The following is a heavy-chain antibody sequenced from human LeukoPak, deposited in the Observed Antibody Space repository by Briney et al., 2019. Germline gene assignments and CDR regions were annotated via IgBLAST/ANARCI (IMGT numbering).Heavy chain of an antibody. CDR2: MNPNSGNT. CDR3: ARTYMVRGVIINYYYYYMDG. Sequence: ASVKVSCKASGYTFTSYDINWVRQATGQGLEWMGWMNPNSGNTGYAQKFQGRVTMTRNTSISTAYMELSSLRSEDTAVYYCARTYMVRGVIINYYYYYMDGWGKGTTVTVS. D-gene: IGHD3-10*01. J-gene: IGHJ6*03. CDR1: GYTFTSYD. V-gene: IGHV1-8*01.